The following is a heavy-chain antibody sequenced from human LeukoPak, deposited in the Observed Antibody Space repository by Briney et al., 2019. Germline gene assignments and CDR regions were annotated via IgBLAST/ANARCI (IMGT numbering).Heavy chain of an antibody. D-gene: IGHD2-8*01. CDR2: INYSGST. Sequence: SETLSLTCTGSGGSISSYYWSWIRQPPGKGLEWIGNINYSGSTNYNPSLKSRVTISVDTSKNQFSLNLTSVTAADTAVYYCARMIRVYYFDYWGQGTLVTVSS. J-gene: IGHJ4*02. CDR1: GGSISSYY. CDR3: ARMIRVYYFDY. V-gene: IGHV4-59*01.